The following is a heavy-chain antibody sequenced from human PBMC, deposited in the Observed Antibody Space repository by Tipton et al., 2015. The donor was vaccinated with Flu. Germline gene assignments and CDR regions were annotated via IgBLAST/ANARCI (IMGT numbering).Heavy chain of an antibody. Sequence: SLRLSCAASGFTFSSYGMHWVRQAPGKGLEWVAVIWYDGSNKYYADSVKGRFTISRDNSKNTLYLQMNSLRAEDTAVYYCAREESQGILTAPDAFDIWGQGTMVTVSS. CDR2: IWYDGSNK. D-gene: IGHD3-9*01. CDR1: GFTFSSYG. CDR3: AREESQGILTAPDAFDI. V-gene: IGHV3-33*01. J-gene: IGHJ3*02.